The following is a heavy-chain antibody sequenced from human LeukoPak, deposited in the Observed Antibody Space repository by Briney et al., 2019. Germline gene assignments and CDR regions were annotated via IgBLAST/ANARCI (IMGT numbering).Heavy chain of an antibody. V-gene: IGHV3-7*01. D-gene: IGHD2/OR15-2a*01. CDR2: IKPDGSDK. CDR1: GFTFPSYW. J-gene: IGHJ4*02. CDR3: ARAGNNVCTGRLDS. Sequence: GGSLRLSCAASGFTFPSYWMSWVRQAPGKGLEWVASIKPDGSDKYYVDSLKGRFGISRDNAKNSLYLQMNSLRADDTAVYYCARAGNNVCTGRLDSWGQGTLVTVSS.